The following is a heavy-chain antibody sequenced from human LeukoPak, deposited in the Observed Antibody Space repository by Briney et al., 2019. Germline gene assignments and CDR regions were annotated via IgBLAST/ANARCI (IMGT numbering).Heavy chain of an antibody. CDR1: GFTFSNYA. CDR2: ISGSGYST. D-gene: IGHD6-25*01. V-gene: IGHV3-23*01. J-gene: IGHJ4*02. CDR3: ARAKFTAAPGLFDY. Sequence: GGSLRLSCAASGFTFSNYAISWVRRAPGKGLEWVSAISGSGYSTYYADSVKGRFTISRDNTKNSLYLQMNSLRAEDTAVYYCARAKFTAAPGLFDYWGQGTLVTVSS.